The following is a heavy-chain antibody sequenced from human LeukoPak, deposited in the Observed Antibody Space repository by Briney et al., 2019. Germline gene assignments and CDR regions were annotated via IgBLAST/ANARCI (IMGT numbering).Heavy chain of an antibody. CDR2: IYYSGST. J-gene: IGHJ4*02. CDR1: GGSISSTIYY. V-gene: IGHV4-39*01. CDR3: VEMATRWYFDY. Sequence: SETLSLTCTVSGGSISSTIYYWGWIRQPPGKGLEWIGSIYYSGSTYYNLSLKSRVTMSVDTSKNQFSLKLSSVTAADTAVYYCVEMATRWYFDYWGQGTLATVSS. D-gene: IGHD5-24*01.